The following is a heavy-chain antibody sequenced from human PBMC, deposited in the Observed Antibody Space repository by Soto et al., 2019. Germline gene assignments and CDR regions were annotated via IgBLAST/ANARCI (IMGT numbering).Heavy chain of an antibody. CDR3: ARRAAAGYRSWFDP. D-gene: IGHD6-13*01. CDR1: GGSISSYY. CDR2: IYYSGST. V-gene: IGHV4-59*07. Sequence: TLSLTCTVSGGSISSYYWSWIRQPPGKGLEWIGYIYYSGSTNYNPSLKSRVTISVDTSKNQFSLKLSSVTAADTAVYYCARRAAAGYRSWFDPWGQGTLVTVSS. J-gene: IGHJ5*02.